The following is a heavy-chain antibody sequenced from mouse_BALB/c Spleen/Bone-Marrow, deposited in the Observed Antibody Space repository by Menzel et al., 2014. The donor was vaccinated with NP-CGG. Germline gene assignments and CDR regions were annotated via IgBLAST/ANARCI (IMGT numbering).Heavy chain of an antibody. CDR1: GFTFTDYY. V-gene: IGHV7-3*02. D-gene: IGHD2-1*01. J-gene: IGHJ3*01. CDR3: ARDVGNYVRFAY. CDR2: LRNKANGYTT. Sequence: EVKLVESGGGLVQPGGSLRPSCATSGFTFTDYYMSWVRQPPGTALEWLGFLRNKANGYTTEYSASVKGRFTISRDNSQSILYLQMNTLRAEDSATYYCARDVGNYVRFAYWGQGTLVTVSA.